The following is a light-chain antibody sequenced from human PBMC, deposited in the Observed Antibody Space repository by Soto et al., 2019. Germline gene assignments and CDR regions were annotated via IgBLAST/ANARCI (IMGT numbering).Light chain of an antibody. CDR2: DAS. CDR1: HSVRNTY. V-gene: IGKV3-20*01. J-gene: IGKJ5*01. CDR3: QQYGSSPIT. Sequence: EIVLTQSPGTLSLSPGESATLSCRASHSVRNTYLAWYQQRPGQAPRLLIYDASNRATGIPDRFSGSGSGTDFTLTISRLEPEDFAVYYCQQYGSSPITFGQGTRLEIK.